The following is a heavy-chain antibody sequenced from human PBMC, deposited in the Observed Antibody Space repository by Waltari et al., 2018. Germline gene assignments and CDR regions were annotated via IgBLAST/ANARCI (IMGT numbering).Heavy chain of an antibody. CDR3: VRENIAAAGLES. Sequence: EVQLVESGGGLVQPGGSLRLSCVASGFLFSPYWMDWVRQVPGKGLVWVSRISSDGSSTTYADAVKGQFTISRDNAKNTLYLHMSGLRAEDTAVYYCVRENIAAAGLESWGQGTLVTVSS. CDR1: GFLFSPYW. J-gene: IGHJ4*02. CDR2: ISSDGSST. V-gene: IGHV3-74*01. D-gene: IGHD6-13*01.